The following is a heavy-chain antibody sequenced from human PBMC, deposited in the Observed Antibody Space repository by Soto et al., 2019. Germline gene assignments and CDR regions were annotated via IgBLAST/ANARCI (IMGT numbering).Heavy chain of an antibody. CDR2: IFSNDEK. J-gene: IGHJ4*02. Sequence: QVTLKESGPVLVKPTETLTLTCTVSGFSLSNARMGVSWIRQPPGKALEWLAHIFSNDEKSYSTSLKSRLTLXXDXSXXQVVPTMTNMDPVDTATYYCARIRMSSGLRYYFDYWGQGTLVTVSS. V-gene: IGHV2-26*01. CDR3: ARIRMSSGLRYYFDY. D-gene: IGHD3-22*01. CDR1: GFSLSNARMG.